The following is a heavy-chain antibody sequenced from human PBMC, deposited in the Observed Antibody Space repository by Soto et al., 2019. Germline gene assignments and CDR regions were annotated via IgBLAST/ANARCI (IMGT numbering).Heavy chain of an antibody. CDR3: AKGHSDSFGNYDYFGMDV. CDR2: ITGAGGST. J-gene: IGHJ6*02. V-gene: IGHV3-23*01. D-gene: IGHD4-4*01. CDR1: GFTFDNYG. Sequence: PRLSCAASGFTFDNYGMSWVRQAPGKGLEWIGAITGAGGSTYNADSVKGRFTISRDNSKKTVYLQVDSLRVEDTAVYYCAKGHSDSFGNYDYFGMDVWGQGTTVTVSS.